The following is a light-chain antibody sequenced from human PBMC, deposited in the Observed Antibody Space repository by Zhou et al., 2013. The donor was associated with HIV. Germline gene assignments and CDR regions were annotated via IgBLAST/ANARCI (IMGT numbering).Light chain of an antibody. CDR2: GTS. CDR1: QSVKSNY. V-gene: IGKV3-11*01. J-gene: IGKJ4*01. CDR3: QQRHMWPLT. Sequence: ELVLTQSPGTLSLSPGERATLSCRASQSVKSNYLAWYQQKPGQPPSLLIYGTSTRATGIPDRFSGSGSGTDFTLTITTLEPEDSAVYFCQQRHMWPLTFGGGTKVEIK.